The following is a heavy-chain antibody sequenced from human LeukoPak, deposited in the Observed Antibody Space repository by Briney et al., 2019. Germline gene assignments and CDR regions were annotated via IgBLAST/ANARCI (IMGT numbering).Heavy chain of an antibody. CDR1: GFTFSSYS. CDR3: ARDHDNGGGFDY. Sequence: GGSLRLSCAASGFTFSSYSMNWVRQAPGKGPEWLSYISRTTSPIYYADSVKGRFTISRDNVKNSLYLQMNSLRAEDTAVYYCARDHDNGGGFDYWGQGTLVTVSS. CDR2: ISRTTSPI. V-gene: IGHV3-48*01. D-gene: IGHD1-1*01. J-gene: IGHJ4*02.